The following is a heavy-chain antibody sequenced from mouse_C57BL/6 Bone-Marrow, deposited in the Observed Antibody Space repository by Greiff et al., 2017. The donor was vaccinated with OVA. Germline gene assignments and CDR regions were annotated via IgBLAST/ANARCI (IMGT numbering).Heavy chain of an antibody. D-gene: IGHD2-4*01. Sequence: VQLQQSGPGLVQPSQSLSITCTVSGFSLTSYGVHWVRQSPGKGLEWLGVIWRGGSTDYNAAFISRLSISKDNSKSQVFFKMNSLQADDSAIYYCARKAIYYDYHWYFDVWGTGTTVTVSS. CDR3: ARKAIYYDYHWYFDV. V-gene: IGHV2-2*01. J-gene: IGHJ1*03. CDR1: GFSLTSYG. CDR2: IWRGGST.